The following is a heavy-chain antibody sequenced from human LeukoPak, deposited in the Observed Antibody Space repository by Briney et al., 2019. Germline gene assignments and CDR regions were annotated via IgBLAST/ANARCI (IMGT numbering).Heavy chain of an antibody. J-gene: IGHJ5*02. V-gene: IGHV4-30-4*01. CDR1: GGSISSGDSY. CDR3: AREYCSSTSCYESWFDP. D-gene: IGHD2-2*01. CDR2: IYYSGST. Sequence: PSQTLSLTCTVSGGSISSGDSYWSWIRQPPGKGLEWIGYIYYSGSTYYNPFLKSRVTISVDTSKNQFSLKLSSVTAADTAVYYCAREYCSSTSCYESWFDPWGQGTLVTVSS.